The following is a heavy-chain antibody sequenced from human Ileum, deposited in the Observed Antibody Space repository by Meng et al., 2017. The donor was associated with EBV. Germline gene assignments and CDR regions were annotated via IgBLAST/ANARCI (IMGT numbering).Heavy chain of an antibody. CDR3: ARASYGSGSPLGESWFDP. D-gene: IGHD3-10*01. CDR2: IHSSGST. CDR1: GGSISSGGYY. J-gene: IGHJ5*02. Sequence: GPRQGSGPGLVKPSPTLSLTCTVSGGSISSGGYYWSWIRQHPGKGLEWIGYIHSSGSTYYNPSLRSRLTISVDTSKNQFSLKLSSVTAADTAVYYCARASYGSGSPLGESWFDPWGQGTLVTVSS. V-gene: IGHV4-31*03.